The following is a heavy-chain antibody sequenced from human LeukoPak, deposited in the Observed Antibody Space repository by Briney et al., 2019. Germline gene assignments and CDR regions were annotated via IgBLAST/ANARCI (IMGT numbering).Heavy chain of an antibody. V-gene: IGHV3-23*01. CDR3: AKGSGAARFDP. CDR2: ISGSGGST. J-gene: IGHJ5*02. CDR1: GFTFTTYW. Sequence: GESLRLSCAASGFTFTTYWMSWVRQAPGKGLEWVSAISGSGGSTYYADSVKGRFTISRDNSKNTLYLQMNSLRAEDTAVYYCAKGSGAARFDPWGQGTLVTVSS. D-gene: IGHD3-3*01.